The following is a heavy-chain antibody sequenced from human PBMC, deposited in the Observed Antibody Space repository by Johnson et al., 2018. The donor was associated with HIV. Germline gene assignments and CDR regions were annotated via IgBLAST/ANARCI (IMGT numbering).Heavy chain of an antibody. Sequence: VQLVESGGGLVQPGGSPRLSCAASGFIVSSNYMNWVRQAPGKGLEWVSVINSGGTTYYADSVKGRFTISRDNSKNTLYLQMNSLRAEDTAVYYCAKGAPPLGSPSWPDIWGQGTMVTVSS. CDR3: AKGAPPLGSPSWPDI. CDR2: INSGGTT. CDR1: GFIVSSNY. V-gene: IGHV3-66*02. D-gene: IGHD3-10*02. J-gene: IGHJ3*02.